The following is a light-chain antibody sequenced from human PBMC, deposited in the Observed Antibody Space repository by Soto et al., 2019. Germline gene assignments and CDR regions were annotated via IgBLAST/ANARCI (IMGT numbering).Light chain of an antibody. J-gene: IGLJ3*02. CDR1: SSDVGSYNL. CDR2: EVS. V-gene: IGLV2-23*02. CDR3: CSYAGSSTFEGV. Sequence: QSALTQPASVSVSPGQSITISCTGTSSDVGSYNLVSWYQQHPGKAPKLMIYEVSKRPSGVSNRFSGSKSGNTASLTISGLQAEDEADYYCCSYAGSSTFEGVFGGGTKLTVL.